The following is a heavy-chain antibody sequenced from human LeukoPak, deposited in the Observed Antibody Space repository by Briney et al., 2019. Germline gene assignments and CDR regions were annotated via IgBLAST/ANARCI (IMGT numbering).Heavy chain of an antibody. CDR2: IKSKTDGGTT. CDR1: GGSISSYY. J-gene: IGHJ4*02. CDR3: TTESYYYDSSGYYGTPD. V-gene: IGHV3-15*01. D-gene: IGHD3-22*01. Sequence: KPSETLSLTCTVSGGSISSYYWSWVRQAPGKGLEWVGRIKSKTDGGTTDYAAPVKGRFTISRDDSKNTLYLQMNSLKTEDTAVYYCTTESYYYDSSGYYGTPDWGQGTLVTVSS.